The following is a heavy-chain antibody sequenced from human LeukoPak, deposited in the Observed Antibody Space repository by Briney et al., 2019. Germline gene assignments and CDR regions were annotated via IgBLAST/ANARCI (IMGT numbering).Heavy chain of an antibody. CDR1: GGSISSYH. Sequence: SETLSLTCTVSGGSISSYHWGWIRQPPGKGLEWIGYIYYSGSTNYNPSLKSRVTISVDTSKNQFSLKLSSVTAADTAVYYCARITKLQYFDYWGQGTLVTVSS. CDR2: IYYSGST. D-gene: IGHD3-16*01. CDR3: ARITKLQYFDY. V-gene: IGHV4-59*01. J-gene: IGHJ4*02.